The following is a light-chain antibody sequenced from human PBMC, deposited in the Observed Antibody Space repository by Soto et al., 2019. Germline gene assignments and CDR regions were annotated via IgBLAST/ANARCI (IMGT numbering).Light chain of an antibody. J-gene: IGLJ3*02. CDR3: AASHDSRNGWV. CDR2: SSD. Sequence: QSVLTQPPSMSGTPGQRVTISCSGSSSNIGSNTVNWYQQLPGTAPKLLIYSSDQRPSGVPVRVSGSKSDTSASLAISGLQPEDEADYYCAASHDSRNGWVFGGGTKLTVL. CDR1: SSNIGSNT. V-gene: IGLV1-44*01.